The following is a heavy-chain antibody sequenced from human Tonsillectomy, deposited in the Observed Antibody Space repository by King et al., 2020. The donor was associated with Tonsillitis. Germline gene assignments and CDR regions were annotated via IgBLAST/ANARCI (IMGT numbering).Heavy chain of an antibody. CDR2: ISGRGDDT. Sequence: VQLVESGGGLVQPGGSLRLSCAASGFTFSSYAMSWVRQAPGKGLEWVSGISGRGDDTYYADSVKGRVTISRDNSKNTLYRQMNGLRAEDTAVYYCAKVPSSGYSSFDYWGQGTLVTVSS. D-gene: IGHD3-22*01. CDR3: AKVPSSGYSSFDY. J-gene: IGHJ4*02. CDR1: GFTFSSYA. V-gene: IGHV3-23*04.